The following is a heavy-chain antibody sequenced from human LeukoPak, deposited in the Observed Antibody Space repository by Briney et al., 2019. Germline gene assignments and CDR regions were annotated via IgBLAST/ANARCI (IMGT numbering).Heavy chain of an antibody. CDR2: IYYSGST. V-gene: IGHV4-59*01. CDR1: GGSFSGYY. J-gene: IGHJ3*02. Sequence: TSETLSLTCAVYGGSFSGYYWSWIRQPPGKGLEWIGYIYYSGSTNYNPSLKSRVTISVDTSKNQFSLKLSSVTAADTAVYYCARRPPRTDAFDIWGQGTMVTVSS. CDR3: ARRPPRTDAFDI.